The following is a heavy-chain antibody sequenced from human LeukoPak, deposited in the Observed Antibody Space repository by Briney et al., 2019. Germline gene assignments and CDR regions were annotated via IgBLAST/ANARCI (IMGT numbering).Heavy chain of an antibody. V-gene: IGHV1-8*01. CDR2: MNPNSGNT. J-gene: IGHJ4*02. Sequence: ASVKVSCKASGYTFTSYDINWVRQATGQGLEWMGWMNPNSGNTGYAQKFQGRVTMTRNTSINTAYMELSSLRSEDTAVYYCARGVVVVPAVYFDYWGQGTLVTVSS. CDR3: ARGVVVVPAVYFDY. D-gene: IGHD2-2*01. CDR1: GYTFTSYD.